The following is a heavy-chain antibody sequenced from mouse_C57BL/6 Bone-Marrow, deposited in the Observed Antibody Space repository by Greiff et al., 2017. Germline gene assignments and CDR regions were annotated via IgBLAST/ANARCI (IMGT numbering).Heavy chain of an antibody. CDR1: GYSITSGYY. D-gene: IGHD3-2*02. CDR2: ISYDGSN. V-gene: IGHV3-6*01. J-gene: IGHJ2*01. Sequence: EVQLVESGPGLVKPSQSLSLTCSVTGYSITSGYYWNWIRQFPGNKLEWMGYISYDGSNNYNPSLKNRISITRDTSKNQFFLKLNSVTTEDTATYYCAREGSGRGYFDYWGQGTTLTVSS. CDR3: AREGSGRGYFDY.